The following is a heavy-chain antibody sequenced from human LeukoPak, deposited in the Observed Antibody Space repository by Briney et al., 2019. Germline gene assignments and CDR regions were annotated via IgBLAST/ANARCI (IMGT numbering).Heavy chain of an antibody. CDR3: ARDQYGYVWGSYRPFSDF. CDR1: GYTFTSYG. D-gene: IGHD3-16*02. Sequence: ASVKASCKASGYTFTSYGISWVRQSPGQGLEWMGSISPYNGNTKYAQKLHGRVTITTDTSTTTGYMELRSLRSDDTAVYYCARDQYGYVWGSYRPFSDFWGQGTRVTVSS. J-gene: IGHJ4*02. V-gene: IGHV1-18*01. CDR2: ISPYNGNT.